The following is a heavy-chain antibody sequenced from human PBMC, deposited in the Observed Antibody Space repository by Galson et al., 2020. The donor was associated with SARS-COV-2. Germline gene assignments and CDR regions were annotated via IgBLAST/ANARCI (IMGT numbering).Heavy chain of an antibody. CDR2: IDWDDDK. Sequence: SGPTLVKPTQTLTLTCTFSGFSLSTSGVCVSWIRQPPGKALEWLARIDWDDDKFYSTSLKTRLTISKDTSKNQVVLTMTNMDPVDTATYYCARSPTPTRAYYFDYWGQGTLVAVSS. CDR3: ARSPTPTRAYYFDY. CDR1: GFSLSTSGVC. J-gene: IGHJ4*02. V-gene: IGHV2-70*17.